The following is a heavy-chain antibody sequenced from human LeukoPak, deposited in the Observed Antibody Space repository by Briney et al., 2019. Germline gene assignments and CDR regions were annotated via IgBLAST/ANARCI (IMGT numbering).Heavy chain of an antibody. V-gene: IGHV1-24*01. J-gene: IGHJ4*02. Sequence: ASVKVSCKVSGYTLTELSMHWVRQAPGKGLEWMGGFDPEDGETIYAQKFQGRVTMTEDTSTDTAYMELSSLRSEDTAVYYCVNLVWGSYRYLDYWGQGTLVTVSS. CDR1: GYTLTELS. CDR2: FDPEDGET. CDR3: VNLVWGSYRYLDY. D-gene: IGHD3-16*02.